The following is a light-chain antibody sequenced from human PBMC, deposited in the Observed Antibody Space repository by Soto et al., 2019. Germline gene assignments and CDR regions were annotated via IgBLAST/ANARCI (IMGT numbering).Light chain of an antibody. CDR1: QSISSY. CDR3: LQRYSTPYT. J-gene: IGKJ2*01. V-gene: IGKV1-39*01. Sequence: DIQMTQSPSSLSASVGDRVTITCRASQSISSYLNWYQQKPGKAPKLLIYAASSLQSGVPSRFSGSGSGTDFTLTISSLQPEDFATYYCLQRYSTPYTFGQGTKLEIK. CDR2: AAS.